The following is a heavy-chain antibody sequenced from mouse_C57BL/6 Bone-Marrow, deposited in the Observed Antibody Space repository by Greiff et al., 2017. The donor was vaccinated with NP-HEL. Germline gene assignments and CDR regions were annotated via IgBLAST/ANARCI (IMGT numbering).Heavy chain of an antibody. J-gene: IGHJ4*01. Sequence: QVTLKESGPGILQSSQTLSLTCSFSGFSLSTSGMGVSWIRQPSGKGLEWLAHIYWDDDKRYNPSLKSRLTISKDTSRNQVFLKITSVDTADTATYYCARSYDGYYFMDYWGQGTSVTVSS. CDR2: IYWDDDK. V-gene: IGHV8-12*01. CDR3: ARSYDGYYFMDY. D-gene: IGHD2-3*01. CDR1: GFSLSTSGMG.